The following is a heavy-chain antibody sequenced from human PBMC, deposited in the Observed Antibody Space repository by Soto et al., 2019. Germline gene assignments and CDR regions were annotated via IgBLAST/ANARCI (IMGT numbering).Heavy chain of an antibody. V-gene: IGHV5-51*01. CDR2: IYPGDSDT. CDR3: ARHLDHSYALKHYYYMDV. Sequence: GESLKISCKGSGYSFTSYWIGWVRQMPGKGLEWMGIIYPGDSDTRYSPSFQGQVTISADKSISTAYLQWSSLKASDTAMYYRARHLDHSYALKHYYYMDVWGKGTTVTVSS. J-gene: IGHJ6*03. CDR1: GYSFTSYW. D-gene: IGHD5-18*01.